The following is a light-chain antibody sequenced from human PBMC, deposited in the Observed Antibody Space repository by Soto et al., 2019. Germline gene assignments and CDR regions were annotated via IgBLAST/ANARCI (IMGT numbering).Light chain of an antibody. V-gene: IGKV3-20*01. J-gene: IGKJ1*01. CDR2: GAS. Sequence: EIVLTQSPGTLSLSPGERATLSYRANQSVSSSYLAWYQHKPGQAPRLLIYGASSRATGIPDRFSGSGSGTDFTLTISRLEPEDFAVYYCQQYGSSPRTFGQGTKV. CDR1: QSVSSSY. CDR3: QQYGSSPRT.